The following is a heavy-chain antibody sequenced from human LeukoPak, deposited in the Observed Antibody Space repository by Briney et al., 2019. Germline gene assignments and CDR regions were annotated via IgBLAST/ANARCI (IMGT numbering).Heavy chain of an antibody. CDR2: IYYSGST. J-gene: IGHJ4*02. Sequence: TPETLSLTCTVSGGSISSGGYYWSWIRQHPGKGLEWIGYIYYSGSTYYNPSLKSRVTISVDTSKNQFSLKLSSVTAAATAVYYCARDRDGSGRFAYWGQGTLVTVSS. CDR3: ARDRDGSGRFAY. D-gene: IGHD3-10*01. CDR1: GGSISSGGYY. V-gene: IGHV4-31*03.